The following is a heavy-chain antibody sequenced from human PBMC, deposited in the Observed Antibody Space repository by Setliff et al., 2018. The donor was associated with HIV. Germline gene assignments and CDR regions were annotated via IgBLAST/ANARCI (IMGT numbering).Heavy chain of an antibody. V-gene: IGHV3-20*04. CDR2: NNWSGGST. CDR1: GFNFDDYG. Sequence: GGSLRLSCAASGFNFDDYGMTWVRQAPGKGLEWVSGNNWSGGSTDYAPPVKGRFGISRDDSLNILYLQMTRLNIEDTGIYYCTTGYSTPWHDHQWGQGTMVTVSS. CDR3: TTGYSTPWHDHQ. J-gene: IGHJ3*01. D-gene: IGHD5-12*01.